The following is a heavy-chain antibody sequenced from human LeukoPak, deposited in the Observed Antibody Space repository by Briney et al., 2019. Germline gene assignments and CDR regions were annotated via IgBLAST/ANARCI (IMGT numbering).Heavy chain of an antibody. Sequence: SETLSLTCAVSGGSXSXGGYSWSWIRQPPGKXXXXXXXXXXXXXTYYNPSXXXXVTXXVDRSKNQFSLKLSSVTAADTAVYYCARERKTYYDFWSGYYDAFDIWGQGTMVTVSS. V-gene: IGHV4-30-2*01. J-gene: IGHJ3*02. CDR1: GGSXSXGGYS. CDR3: ARERKTYYDFWSGYYDAFDI. CDR2: XXXXXXT. D-gene: IGHD3-3*01.